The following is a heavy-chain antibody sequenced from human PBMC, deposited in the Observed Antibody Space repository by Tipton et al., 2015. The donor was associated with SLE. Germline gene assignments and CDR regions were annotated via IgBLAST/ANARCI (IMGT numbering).Heavy chain of an antibody. J-gene: IGHJ4*02. D-gene: IGHD2-8*02. CDR1: GFTFGDYA. CDR2: IRSQGYGGTP. V-gene: IGHV3-49*03. Sequence: SLRLSCTGSGFTFGDYAVSWFRQAPGKGLEWIGYIRSQGYGGTPEHATSLRGRFIISRDDSKATAYLQMNGLKTEDTAVYYCAGSDVEVNAVPAFWGQGTLVTVSS. CDR3: AGSDVEVNAVPAF.